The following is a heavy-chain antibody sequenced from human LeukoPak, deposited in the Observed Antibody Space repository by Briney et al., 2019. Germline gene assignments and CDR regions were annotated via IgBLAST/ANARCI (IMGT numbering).Heavy chain of an antibody. CDR2: IYHSGST. D-gene: IGHD6-19*01. CDR1: GYSISSGYY. J-gene: IGHJ6*03. V-gene: IGHV4-38-2*02. CDR3: ARHGRRAQYSSGWGPRYYYYMDV. Sequence: SETLSLTCTVSGYSISSGYYWGWIRQPPGKGLEWIGSIYHSGSTYYNPSLKSRVTISVDTSKNQFSLKLSSVTAADTAVYYCARHGRRAQYSSGWGPRYYYYMDVWGKGTTVTVSS.